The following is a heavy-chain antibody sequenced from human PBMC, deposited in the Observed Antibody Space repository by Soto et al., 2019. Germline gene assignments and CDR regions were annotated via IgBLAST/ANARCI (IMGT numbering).Heavy chain of an antibody. D-gene: IGHD2-15*01. Sequence: GGSLRLSCAASGFTFSSYSMNWVRQAPGKGLEWVSSISSSSSYIYYADSVKGRFTISRDNAKNSLYLQMNSLRAEDTAVYYCARDVGYCSDGSCYSQVNYFDYWGQGTLVTVSS. V-gene: IGHV3-21*01. CDR1: GFTFSSYS. J-gene: IGHJ4*02. CDR3: ARDVGYCSDGSCYSQVNYFDY. CDR2: ISSSSSYI.